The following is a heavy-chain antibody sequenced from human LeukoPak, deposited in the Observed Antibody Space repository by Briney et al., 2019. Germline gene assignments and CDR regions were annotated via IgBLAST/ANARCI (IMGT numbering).Heavy chain of an antibody. CDR2: ISGSGSST. J-gene: IGHJ4*02. Sequence: GGSLRLSCAASGFTFSSYAMSRVRQAPGKGLEWVSAISGSGSSTFYADSVKGRFTISRDNSKNTLYLQMNSLRGEDTAMYYCAISRWSGYCSAWGQGTLVIVSS. D-gene: IGHD3-3*01. CDR1: GFTFSSYA. CDR3: AISRWSGYCSA. V-gene: IGHV3-23*01.